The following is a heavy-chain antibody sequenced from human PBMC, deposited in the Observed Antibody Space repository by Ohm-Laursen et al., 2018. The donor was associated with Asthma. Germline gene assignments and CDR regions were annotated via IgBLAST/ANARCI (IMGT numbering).Heavy chain of an antibody. CDR3: AGDSSGYTYAYLDY. CDR2: IYYSGST. CDR1: GDSISSGGYY. D-gene: IGHD5-18*01. J-gene: IGHJ4*02. V-gene: IGHV4-31*03. Sequence: SQTLSLTCTVSGDSISSGGYYWNWIRQRPGKGLEWIGYIYYSGSTHYNPSLRSRATISVDTSKNQFSLQLRSLTAADTAVYYCAGDSSGYTYAYLDYWGQGALVTVSS.